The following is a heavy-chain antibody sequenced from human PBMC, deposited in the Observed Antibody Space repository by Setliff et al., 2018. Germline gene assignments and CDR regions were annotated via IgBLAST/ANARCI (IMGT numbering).Heavy chain of an antibody. CDR3: ARAADSYGPPRSYMDV. CDR2: ISSSSSYI. V-gene: IGHV3-21*01. D-gene: IGHD5-18*01. J-gene: IGHJ6*03. Sequence: KPGGSLRLSCAASGFTFSSYSLNWVRQAPGKGLEWVSSISSSSSYIYYADSVQGRFTISRDNAKNSLYLQMNSLRAEDTAVYYCARAADSYGPPRSYMDVWGKGTTVTV. CDR1: GFTFSSYS.